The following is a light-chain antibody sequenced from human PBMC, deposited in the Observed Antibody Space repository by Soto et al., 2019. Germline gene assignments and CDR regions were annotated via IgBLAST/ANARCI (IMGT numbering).Light chain of an antibody. CDR1: QTASSSH. J-gene: IGKJ2*01. V-gene: IGKV3-20*01. CDR2: DAS. CDR3: PESGRSPNT. Sequence: TLSVVAVSLSKGEGATLSCRASQTASSSHLAWYQQKPGQAPRRLIYDASSRATGISDRFSGSGSGTDFTLTISRLEAEDFTGYYCPESGRSPNTFGQRTKVDIK.